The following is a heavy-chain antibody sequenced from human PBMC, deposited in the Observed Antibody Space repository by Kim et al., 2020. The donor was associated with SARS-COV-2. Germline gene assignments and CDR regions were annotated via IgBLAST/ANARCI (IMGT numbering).Heavy chain of an antibody. Sequence: GDADSVKGPFTISRDNAKNSLYLQMKSLRAEDTALYYCAKCPINSYYFDYWGQGTLVTVSS. D-gene: IGHD2-21*01. CDR3: AKCPINSYYFDY. V-gene: IGHV3-9*01. J-gene: IGHJ4*02.